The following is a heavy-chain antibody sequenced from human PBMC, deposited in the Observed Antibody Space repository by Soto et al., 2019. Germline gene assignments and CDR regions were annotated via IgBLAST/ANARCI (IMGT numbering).Heavy chain of an antibody. CDR3: ARGDCVGGSCYSLAGSFYYYMDV. CDR2: INSDGSVS. Sequence: EVKLVESGGGLVQPGGSLRLSCAASGFTFSNYWMYWVRQAPGQGLVWVSRINSDGSVSSYADSVKGRLTISRDNVKNTLYLQMNSLRVEDTAVYYCARGDCVGGSCYSLAGSFYYYMDVWGKGTRVTVFS. D-gene: IGHD2-15*01. J-gene: IGHJ6*03. CDR1: GFTFSNYW. V-gene: IGHV3-74*01.